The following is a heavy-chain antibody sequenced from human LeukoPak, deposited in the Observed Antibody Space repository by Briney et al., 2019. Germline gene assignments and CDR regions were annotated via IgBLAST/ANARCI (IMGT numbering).Heavy chain of an antibody. CDR3: ARDGVSTTPDFDY. Sequence: VASVKVSCKTSGYTFTAYYMYWLRQAPGQGLECMGWIYPNSGATGYAQNLQGRVTMTRDTSVSTIYMELSRLRSDDTAVYYCARDGVSTTPDFDYWGQGTLVTVSS. CDR2: IYPNSGAT. CDR1: GYTFTAYY. D-gene: IGHD2-8*01. V-gene: IGHV1-2*02. J-gene: IGHJ4*02.